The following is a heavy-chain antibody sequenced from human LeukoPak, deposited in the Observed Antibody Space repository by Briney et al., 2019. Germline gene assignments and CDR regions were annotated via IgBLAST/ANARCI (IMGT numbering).Heavy chain of an antibody. J-gene: IGHJ5*02. CDR3: ATTYYDFWSGYYSGGWFDP. V-gene: IGHV4-61*02. CDR2: IYTSGST. Sequence: SQTLSLTCTVSGGSISSGSYYWSWIRQPAGKGLEWIGRIYTSGSTNYNPSLKSRVTISVDTSKNQFSLKLSSVTAADTAVYYCATTYYDFWSGYYSGGWFDPWGQVTLVTVSS. CDR1: GGSISSGSYY. D-gene: IGHD3-3*01.